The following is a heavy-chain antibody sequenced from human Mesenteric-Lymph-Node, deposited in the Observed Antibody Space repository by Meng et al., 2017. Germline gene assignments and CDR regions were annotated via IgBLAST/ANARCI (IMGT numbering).Heavy chain of an antibody. V-gene: IGHV4-39*07. D-gene: IGHD5-18*01. J-gene: IGHJ6*02. CDR2: IYYSGST. CDR3: ARTPIQPWCPRYYYYYGMDV. CDR1: GGSISSSSYY. Sequence: SESLSLTCTVSGGSISSSSYYWGWIRQPPGKGLEWIGSIYYSGSTYYNPSLKSRVTISVDTSKNQFSLKLSSVTAADTAVYYCARTPIQPWCPRYYYYYGMDVWGQGTTVTVSS.